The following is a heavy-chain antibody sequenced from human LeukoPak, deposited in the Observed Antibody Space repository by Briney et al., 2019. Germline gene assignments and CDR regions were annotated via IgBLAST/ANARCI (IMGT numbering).Heavy chain of an antibody. D-gene: IGHD3-9*01. Sequence: PTETLSLPCTVSGGSISSSSYYWGWIRQPPGKGLEWVGSIYYSGSTYYNPSLKSRVTISVDTSKNQFSLKLSSVTAADTAVYYCARIRRYFDWSPPDYWGQGTLVTVSS. J-gene: IGHJ4*02. CDR3: ARIRRYFDWSPPDY. CDR2: IYYSGST. V-gene: IGHV4-39*07. CDR1: GGSISSSSYY.